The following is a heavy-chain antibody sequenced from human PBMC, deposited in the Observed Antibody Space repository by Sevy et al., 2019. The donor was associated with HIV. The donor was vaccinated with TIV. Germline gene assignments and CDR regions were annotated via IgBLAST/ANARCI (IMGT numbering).Heavy chain of an antibody. CDR2: ISWKGANI. CDR1: NLTFEDYA. J-gene: IGHJ6*02. V-gene: IGHV3-9*01. Sequence: GGSLRLSCAASNLTFEDYAMHWVRRAPGKGLEWVSGISWKGANIGFAASVKGRFTITRDNAMSSVYLQINSLTPEDTGVYYCAKGQQLITQSGSYFYYGMNVWGQGTTVTVSS. D-gene: IGHD6-13*01. CDR3: AKGQQLITQSGSYFYYGMNV.